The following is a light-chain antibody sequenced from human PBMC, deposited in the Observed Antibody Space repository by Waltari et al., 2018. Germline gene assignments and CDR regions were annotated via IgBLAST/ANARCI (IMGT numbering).Light chain of an antibody. J-gene: IGKJ3*01. V-gene: IGKV1-27*01. CDR3: QKYTSAPRT. CDR2: EAS. Sequence: DIQMTQSPSSLYAFVGDRVTITCRASQDISHYLAWYQQRPGQVPRLLIYEASTLQSGVPSRFSGSGSGTDFTLTISSLQPEDVATYYCQKYTSAPRTFGPGTKIEIK. CDR1: QDISHY.